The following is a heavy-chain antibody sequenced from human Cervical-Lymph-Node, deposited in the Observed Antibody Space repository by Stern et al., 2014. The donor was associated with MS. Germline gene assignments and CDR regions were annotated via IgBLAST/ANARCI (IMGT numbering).Heavy chain of an antibody. CDR2: NYPGDSDT. D-gene: IGHD2-21*01. J-gene: IGHJ4*02. V-gene: IGHV5-51*01. CDR3: VRHCGFRPGCIDY. CDR1: GYSFTSYW. Sequence: VQLVESGAEVKKPGESLKISCKGSGYSFTSYWNGWVRQLPGKGLEWMGINYPGDSDTRYSPSFQGQVTISADKSISTAYLQWSSLKASDTAMYYCVRHCGFRPGCIDYWGQGTLVTVSS.